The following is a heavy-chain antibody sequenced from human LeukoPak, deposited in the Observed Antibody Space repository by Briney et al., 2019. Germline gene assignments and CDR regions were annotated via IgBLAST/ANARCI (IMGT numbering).Heavy chain of an antibody. D-gene: IGHD6-19*01. Sequence: PGRSLRLSCAASGFTFSSYAMHWVRQAPGKGLEWVAVISYDGSNKYYADSVKGRFTISRDNSKNTLYLQMNSLRAEDTAVYYCARVVSSGWYESDYRGQGTLVTVSS. CDR1: GFTFSSYA. V-gene: IGHV3-30*04. CDR3: ARVVSSGWYESDY. J-gene: IGHJ4*02. CDR2: ISYDGSNK.